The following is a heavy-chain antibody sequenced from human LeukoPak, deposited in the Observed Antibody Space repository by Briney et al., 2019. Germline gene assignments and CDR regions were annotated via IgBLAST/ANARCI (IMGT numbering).Heavy chain of an antibody. V-gene: IGHV3-64*01. J-gene: IGHJ4*02. D-gene: IGHD3/OR15-3a*01. CDR1: GFAFRNHA. Sequence: GGSLRLSCAASGFAFRNHAMHWVRQAPGKGLEYVSAINSNGDTTYYGNSVKGRFTISRDNSKSTLYLQMGSLRPADTAVYYCAREERGLAIDYWGQGALVTVSS. CDR3: AREERGLAIDY. CDR2: INSNGDTT.